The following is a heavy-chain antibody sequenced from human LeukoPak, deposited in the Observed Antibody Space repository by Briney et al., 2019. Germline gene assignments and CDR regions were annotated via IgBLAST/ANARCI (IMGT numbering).Heavy chain of an antibody. CDR3: ARRPGRRTSFSRYYYVDV. D-gene: IGHD1/OR15-1a*01. V-gene: IGHV4-34*01. J-gene: IGHJ6*03. CDR1: GGSFSGYY. Sequence: PSETLSLTCAVYGGSFSGYYWSWIRQPPGKGLEWIGEINHSGSTNYNPSLKSRVTISVDTSKNQFSLKLSSVTAADTAVYYCARRPGRRTSFSRYYYVDVWGKGTTVTVSS. CDR2: INHSGST.